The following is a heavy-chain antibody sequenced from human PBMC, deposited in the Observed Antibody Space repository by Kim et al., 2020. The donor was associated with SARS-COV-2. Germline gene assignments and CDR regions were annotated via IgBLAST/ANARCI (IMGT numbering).Heavy chain of an antibody. J-gene: IGHJ4*02. CDR3: ASLYYYDSSGYYPLDY. CDR1: GFTFSSYS. V-gene: IGHV3-48*04. CDR2: ISSSSSTI. D-gene: IGHD3-22*01. Sequence: GGSLRLSCAASGFTFSSYSMNWVRQAPGKGLEWVSYISSSSSTIYYADSVKGRFTISRDNAKNSLYLQMNSLRAEDTAVYYCASLYYYDSSGYYPLDYWGQGTLVTVSS.